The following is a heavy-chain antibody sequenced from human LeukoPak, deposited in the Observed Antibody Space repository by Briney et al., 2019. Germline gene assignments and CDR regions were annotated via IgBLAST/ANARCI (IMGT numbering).Heavy chain of an antibody. CDR2: MSGSGGST. J-gene: IGHJ4*02. Sequence: GGSLRLSCAASGFTISSYAMSWVRQSPGKGLEWVSGMSGSGGSTYYADSVKGRFTISRGNSENTLYLQMNSLRAEDTAIYYCARSLFTSGHYWNFWGQGTLVTVSS. CDR1: GFTISSYA. CDR3: ARSLFTSGHYWNF. V-gene: IGHV3-23*01. D-gene: IGHD3-22*01.